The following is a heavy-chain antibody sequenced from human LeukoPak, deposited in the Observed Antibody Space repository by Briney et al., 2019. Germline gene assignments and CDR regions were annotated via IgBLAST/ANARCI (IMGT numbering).Heavy chain of an antibody. CDR2: IYYSGST. J-gene: IGHJ4*02. CDR3: ARAQYSYGYPFDY. Sequence: PSETLSLTCTVSGGSISSYYWSWIRQPPGKGLEWIGYIYYSGSTNYNPSLKSRVTISVDTSKNQFSLKQSSVTAADTAVYYCARAQYSYGYPFDYWGQGTLVTVSS. D-gene: IGHD5-18*01. V-gene: IGHV4-59*01. CDR1: GGSISSYY.